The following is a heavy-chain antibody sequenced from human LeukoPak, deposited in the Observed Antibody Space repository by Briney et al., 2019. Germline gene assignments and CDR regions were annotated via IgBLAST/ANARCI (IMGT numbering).Heavy chain of an antibody. CDR3: AKGRKTIVATMYFDY. D-gene: IGHD5-12*01. V-gene: IGHV3-23*01. J-gene: IGHJ4*02. CDR1: GFTFGADA. CDR2: ISGSGGST. Sequence: TGGSLRLSCAASGFTFGADAMSWVRQAPGKGLEWVSAISGSGGSTYYADSVKGRFTISRDNSKNTLYLQMNSLRAEDTAVYYCAKGRKTIVATMYFDYWGQGTLVTVSS.